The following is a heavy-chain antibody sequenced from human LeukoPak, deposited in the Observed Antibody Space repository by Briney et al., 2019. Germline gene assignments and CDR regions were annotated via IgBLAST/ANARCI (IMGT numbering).Heavy chain of an antibody. Sequence: GGSLRLSCAASGFTFSSYAMHWVRQAPGKGLEWVAFIRYDGSNKYYADSVKGRFTISRDNSKNTLYLQMNSLRAEDTAVYYCAKETGGYSGSYFGDYWGQGTLVTVPS. J-gene: IGHJ4*02. D-gene: IGHD1-26*01. CDR2: IRYDGSNK. CDR1: GFTFSSYA. V-gene: IGHV3-30*02. CDR3: AKETGGYSGSYFGDY.